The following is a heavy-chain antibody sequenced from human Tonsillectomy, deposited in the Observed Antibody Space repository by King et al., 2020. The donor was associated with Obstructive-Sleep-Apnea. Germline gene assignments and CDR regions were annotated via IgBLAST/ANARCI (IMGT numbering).Heavy chain of an antibody. V-gene: IGHV3-30*02. CDR2: IRDDGRYK. CDR3: AKGVAAAGSYYYYGMDV. Sequence: QLVQSGGGVVQPGRSLRLSCAAAGFTFSSYGMHWVRQAPGKGLEWVAFIRDDGRYKYYSDFVKGRFTISRDNSKNTLFLQMNSLRAEDTALYYCAKGVAAAGSYYYYGMDVWGQGTTVTVSS. D-gene: IGHD6-13*01. CDR1: GFTFSSYG. J-gene: IGHJ6*02.